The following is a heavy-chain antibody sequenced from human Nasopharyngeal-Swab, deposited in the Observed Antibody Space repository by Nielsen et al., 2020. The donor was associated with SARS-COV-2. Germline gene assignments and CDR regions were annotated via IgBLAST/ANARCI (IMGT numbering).Heavy chain of an antibody. CDR2: IWYDGSNK. V-gene: IGHV3-33*01. Sequence: LSLTCAASGFTFSSYGMHWVRQAPGKGLEWVAVIWYDGSNKHYADSVKGRFTISRDNSKNTLYLQMNSLRAEDTAVYYCARDFPFGGDVVYWGQGTLVTVSS. J-gene: IGHJ4*02. D-gene: IGHD3-10*01. CDR3: ARDFPFGGDVVY. CDR1: GFTFSSYG.